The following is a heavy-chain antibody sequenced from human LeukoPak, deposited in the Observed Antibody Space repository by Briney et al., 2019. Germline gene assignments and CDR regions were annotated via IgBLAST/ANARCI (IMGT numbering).Heavy chain of an antibody. J-gene: IGHJ4*02. CDR2: INPNSGGT. V-gene: IGHV1-2*02. Sequence: ASVKVSCKASGYTFTAYYMHWVRQAPGQGLEWMGCINPNSGGTNYAQKFQGRVTMTRDTSISTAYMELSRLRSDDTAVYYCARPITFGGVIVGYYFDYWGQGTLVTVPS. CDR3: ARPITFGGVIVGYYFDY. D-gene: IGHD3-16*02. CDR1: GYTFTAYY.